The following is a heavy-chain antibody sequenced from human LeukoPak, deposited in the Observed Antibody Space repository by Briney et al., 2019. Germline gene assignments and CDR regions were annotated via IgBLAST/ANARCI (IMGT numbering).Heavy chain of an antibody. D-gene: IGHD2-15*01. V-gene: IGHV1-2*02. J-gene: IGHJ4*02. Sequence: ASVKVSCKASGYTFTGYYMHWVRQAPGQGLEWMGWINPNSGGTNYAQKFQGRVTMTRDTSISTAYMELSRLTSDDTAVYYCARASAGIVVVVAAFDYWGQGTLVTVSS. CDR1: GYTFTGYY. CDR2: INPNSGGT. CDR3: ARASAGIVVVVAAFDY.